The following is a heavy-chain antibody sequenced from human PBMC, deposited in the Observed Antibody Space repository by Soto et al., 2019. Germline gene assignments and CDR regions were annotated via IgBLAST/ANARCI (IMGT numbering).Heavy chain of an antibody. CDR2: ISAYNGNT. Sequence: QVQLVQSGAEVKKPGASVKVSCKAPGYTFTSYGISWARQAPGQGLESMGWISAYNGNTKYAQKLQGRVTMTTDTATSTAYMEVRSLRSDDTAVYYCAREYIDLSGIVVVAATAYWGQGTLVTVSS. CDR1: GYTFTSYG. J-gene: IGHJ4*02. V-gene: IGHV1-18*01. D-gene: IGHD2-15*01. CDR3: AREYIDLSGIVVVAATAY.